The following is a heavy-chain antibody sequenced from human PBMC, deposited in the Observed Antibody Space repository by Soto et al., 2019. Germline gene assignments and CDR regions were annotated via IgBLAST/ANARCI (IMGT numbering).Heavy chain of an antibody. J-gene: IGHJ6*03. Sequence: GGSLRLSCAASGFTFSSYSMNWVRQAPGKGLEWVSYISSSSSTIYYADSVKGRFTISRDNAKNSLYLQMNNLRAGDTALYYCARGWLATGGSLSYMDVWGKGTTVTVSS. V-gene: IGHV3-48*01. CDR3: ARGWLATGGSLSYMDV. CDR2: ISSSSSTI. CDR1: GFTFSSYS. D-gene: IGHD6-13*01.